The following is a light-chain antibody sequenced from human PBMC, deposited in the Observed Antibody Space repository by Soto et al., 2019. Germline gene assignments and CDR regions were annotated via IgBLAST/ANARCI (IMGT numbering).Light chain of an antibody. CDR2: DAS. V-gene: IGKV3-11*01. Sequence: EIVLSQTPATRSLSQGERATLSCRASQSVSNYLAWYQQKPGQAPRLLIYDASNRATGIPARFSGSGSGTDFTLTISSLEPEDFAVYYCQQYGSSRWTFGQGTKVDI. J-gene: IGKJ1*01. CDR1: QSVSNY. CDR3: QQYGSSRWT.